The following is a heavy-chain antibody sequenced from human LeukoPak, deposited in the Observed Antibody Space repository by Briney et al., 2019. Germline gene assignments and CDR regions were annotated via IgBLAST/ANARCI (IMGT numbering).Heavy chain of an antibody. V-gene: IGHV1-69*05. J-gene: IGHJ4*02. CDR2: IIPIFGTA. Sequence: GASVKVSCKASGGTFSSYAISWVRQAPGQGLEWMGGIIPIFGTANYAQKFQGRVTITTDESTSTAYMELSSLRSEDTAVYYCAGKSVDSGGYSPFDYWGQGTLVTVSS. D-gene: IGHD3-22*01. CDR1: GGTFSSYA. CDR3: AGKSVDSGGYSPFDY.